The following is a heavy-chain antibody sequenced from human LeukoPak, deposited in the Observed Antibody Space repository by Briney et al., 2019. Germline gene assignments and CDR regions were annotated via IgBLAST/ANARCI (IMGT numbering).Heavy chain of an antibody. D-gene: IGHD5-12*01. J-gene: IGHJ6*02. Sequence: PGGSLRLSCAASGFTFSSYWMSWVRQAPGKGLEWVANITQDGSEKYYVDSVKGRFTISRDNAKNSLYLQMNSLRAEDTAVYYCARDRRYSGYDYGYYYYGMDVWGQGTTVTVSS. CDR3: ARDRRYSGYDYGYYYYGMDV. CDR1: GFTFSSYW. V-gene: IGHV3-7*01. CDR2: ITQDGSEK.